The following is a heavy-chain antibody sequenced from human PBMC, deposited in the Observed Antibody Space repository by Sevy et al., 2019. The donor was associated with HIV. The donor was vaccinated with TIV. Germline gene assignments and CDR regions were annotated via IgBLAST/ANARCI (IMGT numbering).Heavy chain of an antibody. V-gene: IGHV4-59*01. CDR1: GGSIRTYY. Sequence: SETLSLTCTVSGGSIRTYYWSWIRQPPGKGLEWIGYISYSGIPNYKPSLKRRVTISLDTSKNQFSLKLSSVTAADTAVYYCARATYGDSVLDYWGQGTLVTVSS. CDR2: ISYSGIP. D-gene: IGHD4-17*01. CDR3: ARATYGDSVLDY. J-gene: IGHJ4*02.